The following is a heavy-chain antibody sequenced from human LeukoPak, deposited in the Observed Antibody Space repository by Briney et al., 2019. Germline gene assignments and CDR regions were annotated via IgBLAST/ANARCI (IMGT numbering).Heavy chain of an antibody. V-gene: IGHV1-18*01. CDR2: ISAYKGNT. D-gene: IGHD3-10*01. CDR3: ARERSAAFDH. Sequence: ASVKVSCKASGYSFKSYDITWVRQAPGQGLEWMGWISAYKGNTKYAQSFQGRVTMTTDASTTTAYLELRSLTSDDTALYFCARERSAAFDHWGQGTLVTVSS. CDR1: GYSFKSYD. J-gene: IGHJ4*02.